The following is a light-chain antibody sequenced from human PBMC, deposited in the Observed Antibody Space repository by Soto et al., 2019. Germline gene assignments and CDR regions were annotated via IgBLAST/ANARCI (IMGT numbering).Light chain of an antibody. V-gene: IGKV1-39*01. CDR1: QNIDMY. CDR3: QQSYSSPRT. Sequence: DIHMTQSPSSLSASVGDTVTITCRASQNIDMYLNLYQQKPGKAPRVLISGASNLQSGVPSNFSGSGSGTDFTLTISSLQPEDFATYYCQQSYSSPRTFGQGTKVDIK. J-gene: IGKJ1*01. CDR2: GAS.